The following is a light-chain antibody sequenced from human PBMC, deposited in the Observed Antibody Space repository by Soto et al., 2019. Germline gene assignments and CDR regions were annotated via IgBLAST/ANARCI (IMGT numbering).Light chain of an antibody. J-gene: IGLJ2*01. CDR3: SSYTSSTTSVV. V-gene: IGLV2-14*01. CDR2: EVS. CDR1: SSDIGGHKY. Sequence: QSALTQPASVSGSPGQSITISCTGTSSDIGGHKYVSWYQQHPGKAPKVLIFEVSNRPSGISNRFSGSKSGNTASLTISGLQAEDEADYYCSSYTSSTTSVVFGGGTKLTVL.